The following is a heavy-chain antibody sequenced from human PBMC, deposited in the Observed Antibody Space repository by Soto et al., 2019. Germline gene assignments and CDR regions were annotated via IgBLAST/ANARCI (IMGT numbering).Heavy chain of an antibody. J-gene: IGHJ4*02. CDR3: AREDILTGYCDY. CDR1: GGSISSGGYY. D-gene: IGHD3-9*01. Sequence: QVQLQESGPGLVKPSQTLSLTCTVSGGSISSGGYYWSWIRQHPGKGLEWIGYIYYSGSTYYNPSLKRRLTISVDTSKNQFSLKLSSVTAADTAVYYCAREDILTGYCDYWGQGTLVTVSS. CDR2: IYYSGST. V-gene: IGHV4-31*03.